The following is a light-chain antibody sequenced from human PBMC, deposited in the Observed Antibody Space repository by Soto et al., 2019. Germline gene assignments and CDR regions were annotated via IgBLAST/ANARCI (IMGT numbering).Light chain of an antibody. CDR1: QSVSSY. V-gene: IGKV3-11*01. J-gene: IGKJ5*01. CDR2: DAS. CDR3: QQRSNLIT. Sequence: ELVLTQSPATLSLSPGARATLSCRASQSVSSYLAWYQQKPGQAPSLLIYDASNRATGIPARFIGSGSGTDFTLTISSLEPEDFAVDDCQQRSNLITFGQGTRLEIK.